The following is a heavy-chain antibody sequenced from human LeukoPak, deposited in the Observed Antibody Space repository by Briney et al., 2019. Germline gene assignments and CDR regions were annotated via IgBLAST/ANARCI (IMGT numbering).Heavy chain of an antibody. Sequence: SQTLSLTCTVSGGSISRGGYYWSWIRQHPGKGLEWIGYIYYSGSTYYNPSLKSRVTISVDTSKNQFSLKLSSVTAADTAVYYCARDSSYSSSFDYWGQGTLVTVSS. D-gene: IGHD6-13*01. CDR3: ARDSSYSSSFDY. V-gene: IGHV4-31*03. J-gene: IGHJ4*02. CDR2: IYYSGST. CDR1: GGSISRGGYY.